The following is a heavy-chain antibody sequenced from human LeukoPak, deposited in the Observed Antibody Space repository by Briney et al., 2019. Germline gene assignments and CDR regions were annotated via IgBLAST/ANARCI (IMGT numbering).Heavy chain of an antibody. Sequence: PGGSLRLSCSASGFTFSSYSMNWVRQAPGKGPEWVSSISSSSSYIYYADSVKGRFTISRDNAKNSLYLQMNSLRAEDTAVYYCARVRGYSYESVMGIAAAGPLDYWGQGTLVTVSS. CDR1: GFTFSSYS. CDR3: ARVRGYSYESVMGIAAAGPLDY. V-gene: IGHV3-21*01. D-gene: IGHD6-13*01. CDR2: ISSSSSYI. J-gene: IGHJ4*02.